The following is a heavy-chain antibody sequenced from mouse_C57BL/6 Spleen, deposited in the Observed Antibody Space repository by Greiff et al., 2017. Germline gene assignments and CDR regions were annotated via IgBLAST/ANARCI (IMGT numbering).Heavy chain of an antibody. CDR2: IHPNSGST. Sequence: QVQLQQPGAELVKPGASVKLSCKASGYTFTSYWMHWVKQRPGQGLEWIGMIHPNSGSTNYNEKLKSKATLTLAKSSSTAYMQLSSLPSEDSSVYCCARGDYDLSFAYWGQGPLVTVSA. CDR1: GYTFTSYW. D-gene: IGHD2-4*01. V-gene: IGHV1-64*01. J-gene: IGHJ3*01. CDR3: ARGDYDLSFAY.